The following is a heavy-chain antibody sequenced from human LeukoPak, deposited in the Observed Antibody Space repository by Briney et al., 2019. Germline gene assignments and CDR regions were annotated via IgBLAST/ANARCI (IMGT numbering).Heavy chain of an antibody. CDR1: GYTFTGYY. CDR2: INPNSGGT. Sequence: ASVKVSCKASGYTFTGYYMHWVRQAPGQGLEWMGWINPNSGGTNYAQKFQGRVTMTRDTSISTAYMELSRLRSDDTAVYYCARGVVVVAATRYYSDYWGQGTLVTVSS. J-gene: IGHJ4*02. D-gene: IGHD2-15*01. V-gene: IGHV1-2*02. CDR3: ARGVVVVAATRYYSDY.